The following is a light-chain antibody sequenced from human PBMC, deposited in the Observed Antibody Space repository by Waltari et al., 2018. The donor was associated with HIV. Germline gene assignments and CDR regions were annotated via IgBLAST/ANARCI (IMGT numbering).Light chain of an antibody. Sequence: EIVLTQSPATLSFSPGERATLSCRASQRVNSYLAWYQQKPGQATRLLIYDATNRASGIPARFSGSGSGTDFTLTISSLEPEDFAVYYCQQRSTSITFGQGTRLDIK. J-gene: IGKJ5*01. CDR2: DAT. CDR3: QQRSTSIT. CDR1: QRVNSY. V-gene: IGKV3-11*01.